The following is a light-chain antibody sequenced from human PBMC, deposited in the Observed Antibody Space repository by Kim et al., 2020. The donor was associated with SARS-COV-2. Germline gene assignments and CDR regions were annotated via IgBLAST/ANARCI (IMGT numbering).Light chain of an antibody. J-gene: IGKJ1*01. Sequence: EVVLTQSPDTLSLSPGETATLSCRASQTVYRSHLAWFQQRRGQTPRLLIFAASRRASGIPDRFSGSESGTDFTLTISGVQPEDFAVYYCQQYGTSPPWMFGQGTTVEI. CDR1: QTVYRSH. CDR3: QQYGTSPPWM. CDR2: AAS. V-gene: IGKV3-20*01.